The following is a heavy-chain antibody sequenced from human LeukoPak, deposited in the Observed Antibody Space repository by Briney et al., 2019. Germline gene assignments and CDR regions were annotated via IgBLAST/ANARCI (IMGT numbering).Heavy chain of an antibody. V-gene: IGHV1-2*02. CDR2: INPNSGGT. CDR3: ARDDSNWNAESYWFDP. D-gene: IGHD1-20*01. J-gene: IGHJ5*02. CDR1: GDTFTGYY. Sequence: ASVKVSCKASGDTFTGYYMHWVRQAPGQGLEWMGWINPNSGGTNYAQKFQRRVTMTRDTSISTAYMELSRLRSDDTAVYYCARDDSNWNAESYWFDPWGQGPLVTVPS.